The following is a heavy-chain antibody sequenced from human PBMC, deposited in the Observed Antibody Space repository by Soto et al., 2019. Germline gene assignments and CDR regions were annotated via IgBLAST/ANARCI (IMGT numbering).Heavy chain of an antibody. Sequence: ASVKVSCKASGYTFTSYGISWVRQAPGQGLEWMGWISAYNGNTNYAQKLQGRVTMTTDTSTSTAYMELRLISVTAADTAVYYCARTRCSSSSCRPNFDNWGQGTLVTVSS. J-gene: IGHJ4*02. CDR3: ARTRCSSSSCRPNFDN. D-gene: IGHD2-15*01. CDR1: GYTFTSYG. CDR2: ISAYNGNT. V-gene: IGHV1-18*01.